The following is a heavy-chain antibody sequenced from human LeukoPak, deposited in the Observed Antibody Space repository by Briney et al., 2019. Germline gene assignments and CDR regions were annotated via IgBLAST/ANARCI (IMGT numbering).Heavy chain of an antibody. CDR3: ARELPPGVKYYFDY. J-gene: IGHJ4*02. CDR2: IWYDGSNK. Sequence: EAGGSLRLSRAASGFFFSDYGMHWVRQAPGKGLEWVAVIWYDGSNKYYADSVKGRFTISRDNSKNTLYLQMNSLRAEDTAVYYCARELPPGVKYYFDYWGQGTLVTVSS. D-gene: IGHD3-3*01. CDR1: GFFFSDYG. V-gene: IGHV3-33*01.